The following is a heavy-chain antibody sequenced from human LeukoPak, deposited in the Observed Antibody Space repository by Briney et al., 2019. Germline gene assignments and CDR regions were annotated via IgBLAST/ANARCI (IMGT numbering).Heavy chain of an antibody. J-gene: IGHJ6*04. Sequence: PSETLSLTCAVYGGSFSGYYWSWIRQPPGKGLEWIGEINHSGSTNYNPSLKSRVTISVDTSKNQFSLKLSSVTAADTAVYYCARGVRTTMVRGGGPLYCYGMDVWGKGTTVTVSS. CDR1: GGSFSGYY. CDR3: ARGVRTTMVRGGGPLYCYGMDV. CDR2: INHSGST. V-gene: IGHV4-34*01. D-gene: IGHD3-10*01.